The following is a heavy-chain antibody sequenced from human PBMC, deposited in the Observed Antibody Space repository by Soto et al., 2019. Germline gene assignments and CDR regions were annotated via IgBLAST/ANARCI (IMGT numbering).Heavy chain of an antibody. V-gene: IGHV4-34*01. J-gene: IGHJ6*02. CDR3: ARAVRYSSSPSGYYYGMDV. CDR1: GGAFIGYY. CDR2: INHSGST. Sequence: SETLSLTCAVYGGAFIGYYWSWIRQAPFKWLEWIVEINHSGSTNYNPSLKSRVTISVDTSKNQFSLKLSSVTAADTAVYYCARAVRYSSSPSGYYYGMDVWGQGTTVTVSS. D-gene: IGHD6-6*01.